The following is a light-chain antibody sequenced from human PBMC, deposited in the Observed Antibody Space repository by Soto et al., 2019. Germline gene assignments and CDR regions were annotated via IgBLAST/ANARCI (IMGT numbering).Light chain of an antibody. CDR1: QSFSSGY. Sequence: DIVLTQSPGTLSLSPGERATLSCRASQSFSSGYLAWYQQKPGQAPRLLIYGASTRATDIPDRFSGSESGTEFTLTISRLEPEDFAVDYCHQYGSSPPYTFGQGTKLE. CDR3: HQYGSSPPYT. V-gene: IGKV3-20*01. CDR2: GAS. J-gene: IGKJ2*01.